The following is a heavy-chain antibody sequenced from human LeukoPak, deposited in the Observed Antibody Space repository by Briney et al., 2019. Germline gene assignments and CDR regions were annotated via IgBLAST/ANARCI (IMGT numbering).Heavy chain of an antibody. Sequence: SETLSLTCAVYGGSFSGYYWSWIRQPPGKGLEWIGEINHSGSTNYNPSLKSRVTISVDTSKNQFSLKLSSVTAADTAMYYCARDVTMIRRRSYFDYWGQGTLVTVSS. V-gene: IGHV4-34*01. CDR3: ARDVTMIRRRSYFDY. J-gene: IGHJ4*02. D-gene: IGHD3-22*01. CDR1: GGSFSGYY. CDR2: INHSGST.